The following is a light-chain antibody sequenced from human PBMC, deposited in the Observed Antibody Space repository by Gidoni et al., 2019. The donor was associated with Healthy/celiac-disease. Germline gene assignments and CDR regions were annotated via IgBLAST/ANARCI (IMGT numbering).Light chain of an antibody. CDR1: QSVSSY. CDR3: QQRSNWPPGIT. V-gene: IGKV3-11*01. CDR2: DAS. Sequence: EIVLTQSPATLSLSPGERATLSCRASQSVSSYLAWYQQKPGQAPRLLIYDASNRATGIPARFSGSGSGTDFTLTISSLEPEDFAVYYCQQRSNWPPGITFGQG. J-gene: IGKJ5*01.